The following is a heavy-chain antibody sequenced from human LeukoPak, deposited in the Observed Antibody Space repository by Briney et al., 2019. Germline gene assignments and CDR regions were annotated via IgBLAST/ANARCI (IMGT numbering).Heavy chain of an antibody. J-gene: IGHJ6*03. CDR1: GYTFTSYY. CDR3: ARESSYYYYMDV. Sequence: ASVKVSCKASGYTFTSYYIHWVRQAPGQGLEWMGIINPNFGSTSYAQKFQGRVTMTSDMSTSTVYMELRSLRSDDTAVYYCARESSYYYYMDVWGKGTTVTISS. D-gene: IGHD6-6*01. CDR2: INPNFGST. V-gene: IGHV1-46*01.